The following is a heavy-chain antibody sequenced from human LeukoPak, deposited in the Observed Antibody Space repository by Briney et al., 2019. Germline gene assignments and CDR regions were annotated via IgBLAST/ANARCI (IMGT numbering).Heavy chain of an antibody. D-gene: IGHD3-22*01. CDR3: ASSYYDSSGYYDSDY. CDR2: ISYDGSNK. V-gene: IGHV3-30*03. Sequence: GGSLRLSCAASGFTFSSYGMHWVRQAPGKGLEWVAVISYDGSNKYYADSVKGRFTISRDNSKNTLYLQMNSLRAEDTAVYYCASSYYDSSGYYDSDYWGQGTLVTVSS. J-gene: IGHJ4*02. CDR1: GFTFSSYG.